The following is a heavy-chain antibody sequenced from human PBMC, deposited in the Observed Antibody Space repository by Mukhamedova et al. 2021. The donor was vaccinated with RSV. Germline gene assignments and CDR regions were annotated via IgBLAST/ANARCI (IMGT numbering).Heavy chain of an antibody. D-gene: IGHD3-10*01. CDR3: ARDPGFTGYYFDY. V-gene: IGHV1-46*01. Sequence: NPSGGSTSYAQKFQGRVTMTRDTSTSTVYMELSSLRSEDTAVYYCARDPGFTGYYFDYWGQGTLVTVSS. J-gene: IGHJ4*02. CDR2: NPSGGST.